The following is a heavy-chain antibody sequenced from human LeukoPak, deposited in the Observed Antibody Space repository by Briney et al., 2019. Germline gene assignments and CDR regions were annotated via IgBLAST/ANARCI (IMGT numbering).Heavy chain of an antibody. J-gene: IGHJ4*02. V-gene: IGHV3-72*01. CDR1: GFSFSDHY. CDR2: TRTKANGYTT. D-gene: IGHD1-26*01. CDR3: ARLFRYSGTYYLDY. Sequence: PGGSLRLSCAASGFSFSDHYMEWVRQAPGKGLEWVGRTRTKANGYTTEYAASVKGRLAISRDDSKSSLYLQMNSLKTEDTAVYYCARLFRYSGTYYLDYWGQGTLVTVSS.